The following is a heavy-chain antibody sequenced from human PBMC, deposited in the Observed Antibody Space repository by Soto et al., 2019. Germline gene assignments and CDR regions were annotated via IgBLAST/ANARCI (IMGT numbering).Heavy chain of an antibody. Sequence: EVQLLESGGGLVQPGGSLRLSCAASGLTFNSYAMTWVRQAPGRGLEWVSGVDGSGFTSYHADSVKGRFTISRFKSKNTPYLQMNGLRAEDTAVYYCAKALGLYCGGDCFDAFDVWGQGAMVSVSS. CDR3: AKALGLYCGGDCFDAFDV. J-gene: IGHJ3*01. CDR1: GLTFNSYA. V-gene: IGHV3-23*01. CDR2: VDGSGFTS. D-gene: IGHD2-21*02.